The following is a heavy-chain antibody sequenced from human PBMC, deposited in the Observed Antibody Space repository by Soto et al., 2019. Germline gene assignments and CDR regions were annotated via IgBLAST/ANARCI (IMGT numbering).Heavy chain of an antibody. J-gene: IGHJ4*02. CDR3: ARDYGFGGATTVAHYLDY. D-gene: IGHD3-3*01. Sequence: SQTLSLTCAISGESVSSNSAAWNWIRQSPSRGLEWLGRTYYRSKWYNDYAVSVKSRITINPDTSKNQFSLQLNSVTPEDTAVYYCARDYGFGGATTVAHYLDYWGQGTLVTVSS. CDR1: GESVSSNSAA. V-gene: IGHV6-1*01. CDR2: TYYRSKWYN.